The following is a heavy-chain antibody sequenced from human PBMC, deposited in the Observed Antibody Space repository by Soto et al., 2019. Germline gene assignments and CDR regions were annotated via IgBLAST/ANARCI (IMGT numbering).Heavy chain of an antibody. J-gene: IGHJ3*02. V-gene: IGHV3-73*01. D-gene: IGHD2-2*01. CDR1: GFTFSGSA. CDR3: TRHPGIYCSSTSCLGI. Sequence: GGSLRLSCAASGFTFSGSAMHWVRQASGKGLEWVGRIRSKANSYATAYAASVKGRFTISRDDSKNTAYLQMNSLKTEDTAVYYCTRHPGIYCSSTSCLGIWGQGTMVTVSS. CDR2: IRSKANSYAT.